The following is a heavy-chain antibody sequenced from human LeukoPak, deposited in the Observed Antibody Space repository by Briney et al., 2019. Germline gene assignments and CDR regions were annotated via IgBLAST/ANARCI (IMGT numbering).Heavy chain of an antibody. Sequence: GGSLRLSCAASGYTFSSYSMNWVRQAPGKGLEWVSSISSSSSYIYYADSVKGRFTISRDNAKNSLYLQMNSLRAEDTAVYYCARAYYYGSGSPSNEGYYYGMDVWGQGATVTVSS. V-gene: IGHV3-21*01. CDR2: ISSSSSYI. D-gene: IGHD3-10*01. J-gene: IGHJ6*02. CDR1: GYTFSSYS. CDR3: ARAYYYGSGSPSNEGYYYGMDV.